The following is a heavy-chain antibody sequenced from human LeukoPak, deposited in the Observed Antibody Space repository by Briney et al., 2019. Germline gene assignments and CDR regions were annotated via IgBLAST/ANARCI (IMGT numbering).Heavy chain of an antibody. Sequence: PGGSLRLSCAASGFPFNSYWMHWVRQAPGKGLEWVSIIFGGGSTNYADSVKGRFTISRDNSKNTVDLQMNSLRAEDTAVYYCASPGETPFDHWGQGTLVTVSS. CDR1: GFPFNSYW. D-gene: IGHD2-21*01. CDR2: IFGGGST. CDR3: ASPGETPFDH. J-gene: IGHJ4*02. V-gene: IGHV3-66*01.